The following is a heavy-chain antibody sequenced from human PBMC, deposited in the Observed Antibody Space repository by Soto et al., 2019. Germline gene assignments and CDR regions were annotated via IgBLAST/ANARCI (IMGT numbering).Heavy chain of an antibody. CDR1: GYTFTSYG. CDR3: ARTSGLLWFGELMYGMDV. V-gene: IGHV1-18*03. Sequence: QVQLVQSGAEVKKPGASVKVSCKASGYTFTSYGISWVRQAPGQGLEWMGWISAYKGNTNYAQKLQGRVTMTTDTATSTAYMELRSMRSDDMAVYYCARTSGLLWFGELMYGMDVWGQGTTVTVSS. D-gene: IGHD3-10*01. J-gene: IGHJ6*02. CDR2: ISAYKGNT.